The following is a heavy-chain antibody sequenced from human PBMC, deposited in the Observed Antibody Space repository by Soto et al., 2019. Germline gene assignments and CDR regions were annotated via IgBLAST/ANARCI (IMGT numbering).Heavy chain of an antibody. Sequence: GAPVKVSCKASGYTFTSYGISWVRQAPGQRLEWMGWIGAYNGNTNYAQKLQGRVTMTTDTSTSTAYMELRSLRSDDTAVYYCAREGRIAAAGTQYWFDPWGQGTLVTVSS. CDR2: IGAYNGNT. CDR3: AREGRIAAAGTQYWFDP. CDR1: GYTFTSYG. V-gene: IGHV1-18*01. J-gene: IGHJ5*02. D-gene: IGHD6-13*01.